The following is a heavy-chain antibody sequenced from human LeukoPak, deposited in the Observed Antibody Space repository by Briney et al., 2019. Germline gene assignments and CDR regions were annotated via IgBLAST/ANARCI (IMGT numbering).Heavy chain of an antibody. Sequence: SDTLSLPCTVSGGPISRYYRSWIRQPAGKGLEWIGRIYTSGSTNYNPSLKSRVTISVDKSKNQSSLKLSSVTAADTAVYYCARDPVLNYYDSSGREDYWGQGTLVTASS. CDR3: ARDPVLNYYDSSGREDY. D-gene: IGHD3-22*01. CDR1: GGPISRYY. CDR2: IYTSGST. V-gene: IGHV4-4*07. J-gene: IGHJ4*02.